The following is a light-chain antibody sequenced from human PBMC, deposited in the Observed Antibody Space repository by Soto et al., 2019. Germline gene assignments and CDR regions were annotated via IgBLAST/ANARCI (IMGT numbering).Light chain of an antibody. Sequence: EIVMTQSPATLSVSPGERATLSCRASQSVSSNLAWYQQKPGQAPRLLIYGASTRATGIPARFSGSGSGTEFTLTISSLQSEDFAFYYCQQYNNWPPPLTFGGGPKVEIK. CDR3: QQYNNWPPPLT. J-gene: IGKJ4*01. V-gene: IGKV3-15*01. CDR1: QSVSSN. CDR2: GAS.